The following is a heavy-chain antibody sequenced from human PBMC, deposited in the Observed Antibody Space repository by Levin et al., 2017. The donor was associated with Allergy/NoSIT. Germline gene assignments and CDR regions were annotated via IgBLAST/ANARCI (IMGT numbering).Heavy chain of an antibody. CDR1: GFTFGNYA. CDR2: LFGNGGGA. Sequence: GGSLRLSCAASGFTFGNYAMSWVRQAPGKGLEWVSGLFGNGGGATYADSVKGRFTISRDNSRNTLFLQIDSLRADDTAFYYCAKGQGHPHTSYYFDYWGQGTLVTVS. CDR3: AKGQGHPHTSYYFDY. V-gene: IGHV3-23*01. J-gene: IGHJ4*02.